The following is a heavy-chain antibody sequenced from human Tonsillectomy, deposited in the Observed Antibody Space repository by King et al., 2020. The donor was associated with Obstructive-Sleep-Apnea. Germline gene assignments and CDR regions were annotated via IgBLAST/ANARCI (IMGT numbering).Heavy chain of an antibody. CDR3: ARDLPYYYDSSGYYPVHFDY. J-gene: IGHJ4*02. V-gene: IGHV3-48*04. D-gene: IGHD3-22*01. CDR2: ISSSSSTI. Sequence: VQLVESGGGLVQPGGSLRLSCAASGFTFSSYSMNWVRQAPGKGLEWVLYISSSSSTIYYADAVKGRFTISRDNAKHSLYLQMNSLRAEDTAVYYCARDLPYYYDSSGYYPVHFDYWGQGTLVTVSS. CDR1: GFTFSSYS.